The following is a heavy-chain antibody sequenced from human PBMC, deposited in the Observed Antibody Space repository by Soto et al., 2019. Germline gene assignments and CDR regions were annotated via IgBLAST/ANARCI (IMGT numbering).Heavy chain of an antibody. J-gene: IGHJ6*03. CDR1: GGSISSGGYY. CDR3: ARDISITMVRGVRYYYYMDV. Sequence: LSLTCTVSGGSISSGGYYWSWIRQHPGKGLEWIGYIYYSGSTYYNPSLKSRVTISVDTSKNQFSLKLSSVTAADTAVYYCARDISITMVRGVRYYYYMDVWGKGTTVTVSS. V-gene: IGHV4-31*03. CDR2: IYYSGST. D-gene: IGHD3-10*01.